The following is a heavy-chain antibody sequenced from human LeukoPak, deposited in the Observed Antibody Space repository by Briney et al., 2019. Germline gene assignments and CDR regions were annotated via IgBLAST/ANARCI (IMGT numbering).Heavy chain of an antibody. CDR1: GFTFSSYS. CDR2: ISSSSSTI. CDR3: ARDHFDCSSTSCYSYYYYYMDV. Sequence: GGSLRLSCAASGFTFSSYSMNWVRQAPGKGLESVSYISSSSSTIYYADSVMGRFTISRDNAKNSLYLQMNSLRAEDTAVYYCARDHFDCSSTSCYSYYYYYMDVWGKGTTVTVSS. V-gene: IGHV3-48*01. J-gene: IGHJ6*03. D-gene: IGHD2-2*01.